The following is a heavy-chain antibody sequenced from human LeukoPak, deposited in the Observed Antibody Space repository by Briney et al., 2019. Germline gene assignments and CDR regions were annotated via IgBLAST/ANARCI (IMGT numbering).Heavy chain of an antibody. V-gene: IGHV3-30-3*01. CDR2: ISYDGSNK. CDR1: GFTFSSYA. D-gene: IGHD6-13*01. J-gene: IGHJ4*02. Sequence: GGSLRLSCAASGFTFSSYAMHWVRQAPGKGLEWVAVISYDGSNKYYADSVKGRFTISRDNSKNTLYLQMNSLRAEDTAVYYCAVEGIAAAGILDYWGQGTLATVSS. CDR3: AVEGIAAAGILDY.